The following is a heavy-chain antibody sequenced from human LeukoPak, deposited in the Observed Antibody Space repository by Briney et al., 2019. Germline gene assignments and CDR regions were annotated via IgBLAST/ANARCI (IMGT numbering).Heavy chain of an antibody. CDR2: INPNSGGT. CDR1: GYTFTGYY. CDR3: ARISQQLVPPYFDY. D-gene: IGHD6-13*01. J-gene: IGHJ4*02. V-gene: IGHV1-2*06. Sequence: GASVKVSCKASGYTFTGYYMHWVRQAPGQGLEWMGRINPNSGGTNYAQKFQGRVTMTRDTSISTAYMELSRLRSDDTAVYYYARISQQLVPPYFDYWGQGTLVTVSS.